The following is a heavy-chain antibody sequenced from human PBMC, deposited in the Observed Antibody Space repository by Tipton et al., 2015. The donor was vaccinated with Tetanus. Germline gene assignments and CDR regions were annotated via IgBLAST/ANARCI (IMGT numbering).Heavy chain of an antibody. V-gene: IGHV4-59*06. CDR3: ARDRHYCRGGNCYQDWFDP. CDR2: VYHSGST. D-gene: IGHD2-15*01. J-gene: IGHJ5*02. Sequence: TLSLTCTVSGGSISNYYWSWIRQPPGKGLEWIAYVYHSGSTYYNPSLRSRLSISVDTSKNQFSLRLSSVTAADTAVYYCARDRHYCRGGNCYQDWFDPWGQGTLVTVSS. CDR1: GGSISNYY.